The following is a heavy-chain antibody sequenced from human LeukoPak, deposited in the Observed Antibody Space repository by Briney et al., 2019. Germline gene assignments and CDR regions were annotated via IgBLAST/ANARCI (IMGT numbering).Heavy chain of an antibody. CDR3: IVFGDSNH. Sequence: GGSLRLSCAASGLTGSHSYVSWVRQAPGKGLEWVSAIHTSGDTCYADSVKGRFTISRDTSKNTLYLQINSLRVEDTAVYYCIVFGDSNHWGQGTLVTVSS. V-gene: IGHV3-53*01. CDR1: GLTGSHSY. J-gene: IGHJ5*02. CDR2: IHTSGDT. D-gene: IGHD4-17*01.